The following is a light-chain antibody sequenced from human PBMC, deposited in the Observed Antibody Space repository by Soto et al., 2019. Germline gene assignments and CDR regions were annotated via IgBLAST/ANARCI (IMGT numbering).Light chain of an antibody. CDR3: SSYTDSSTLGLYV. CDR1: SSDVGSYNL. J-gene: IGLJ1*01. CDR2: EVT. V-gene: IGLV2-14*02. Sequence: QSALTQPASVSGSPEQSITISCTGTSSDVGSYNLVSWYQQHPGKAPKVMIYEVTYRPSGVSNRFSGSKSGSTASLTISGLQAEDEADYYCSSYTDSSTLGLYVFGTGTKVTVL.